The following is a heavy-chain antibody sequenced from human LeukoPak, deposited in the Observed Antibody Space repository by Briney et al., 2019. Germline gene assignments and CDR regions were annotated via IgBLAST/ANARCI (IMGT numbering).Heavy chain of an antibody. CDR3: ARKGTRVDTAMGPDYYYYYGMDV. CDR1: GGTFSSYA. Sequence: VASAKVSCKASGGTFSSYAISWVRQAPGQGLEWMGRIIPILGIANYAQKFQGRVTITADKSTSTAYMELSSLRSEDTAVYYCARKGTRVDTAMGPDYYYYYGMDVWGQGTTVTVSS. V-gene: IGHV1-69*04. CDR2: IIPILGIA. J-gene: IGHJ6*02. D-gene: IGHD5-18*01.